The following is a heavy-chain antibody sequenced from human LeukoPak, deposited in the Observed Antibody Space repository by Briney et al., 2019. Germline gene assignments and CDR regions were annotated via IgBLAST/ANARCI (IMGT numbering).Heavy chain of an antibody. CDR3: AGDPFHTSLYRLAH. CDR2: ISANGQAT. V-gene: IGHV3-23*01. CDR1: GFAFGTYV. D-gene: IGHD3-16*01. Sequence: PGGSLRVSCARSGFAFGTYVLSWVRQAPGMGLEWVSSISANGQATYYADSVEGRFTISRDNSKSTLYLQLNSLRAEDTATYYCAGDPFHTSLYRLAHWGQGTLVTVSS. J-gene: IGHJ4*02.